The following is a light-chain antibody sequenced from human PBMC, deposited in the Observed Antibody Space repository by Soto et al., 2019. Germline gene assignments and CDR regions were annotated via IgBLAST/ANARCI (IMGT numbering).Light chain of an antibody. CDR1: QSVFYSSNNKNY. CDR3: QQYYVSPYT. CDR2: WAS. Sequence: DIVMTQSPDSLAVSLGERATINCKSSQSVFYSSNNKNYLAWYQQKPGQPPKLLIYWASARESGVPDRFTGSGSGSDFTLTISGLQAEDVAVYYCQQYYVSPYTFGQGTKLEIK. J-gene: IGKJ2*01. V-gene: IGKV4-1*01.